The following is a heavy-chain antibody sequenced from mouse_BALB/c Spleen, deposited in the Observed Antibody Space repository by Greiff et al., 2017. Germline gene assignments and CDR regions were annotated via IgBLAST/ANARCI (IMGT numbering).Heavy chain of an antibody. V-gene: IGHV5-17*02. CDR3: AREGYYYGSSPPMDY. CDR2: ISSGSSTI. CDR1: GFTFSSFG. Sequence: EVQGVESGGGLVQPGGSRKLSCAASGFTFSSFGMHWVRQAPEKGLEWVAYISSGSSTIYYADTVKGRFTISRDNPKNTLFLQMTSLRSEDTAMYYCAREGYYYGSSPPMDYWGQGTSVTVSS. D-gene: IGHD1-1*01. J-gene: IGHJ4*01.